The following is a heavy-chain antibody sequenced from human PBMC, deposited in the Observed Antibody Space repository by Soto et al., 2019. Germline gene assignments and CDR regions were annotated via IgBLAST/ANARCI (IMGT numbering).Heavy chain of an antibody. CDR2: TDTDGSDT. J-gene: IGHJ4*02. D-gene: IGHD6-19*01. CDR1: GFTFSTYW. Sequence: GGSLRLSCAASGFTFSTYWMYWVRQVPGKGLVWVSRTDTDGSDTSYADSVKGRFTISRDNAKNALYLQMNSLRAEDTAVYYCARDRGWSLFDYWGQGTLVTVSS. V-gene: IGHV3-74*01. CDR3: ARDRGWSLFDY.